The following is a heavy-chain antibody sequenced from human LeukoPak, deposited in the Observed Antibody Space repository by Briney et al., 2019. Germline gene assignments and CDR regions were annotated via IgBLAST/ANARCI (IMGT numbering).Heavy chain of an antibody. D-gene: IGHD3-22*01. V-gene: IGHV3-43*02. Sequence: GGSLRLSCAASGFTSDDYAMHWVRQAPGKGLEWVSLISGDGGSTYYADSVKGRFTISRDNSKNSLYLQMNSLRTEDTALYYCAKVLGYYDSSGYYQEGGFDYWGQGTLVTVSS. CDR2: ISGDGGST. CDR3: AKVLGYYDSSGYYQEGGFDY. CDR1: GFTSDDYA. J-gene: IGHJ4*02.